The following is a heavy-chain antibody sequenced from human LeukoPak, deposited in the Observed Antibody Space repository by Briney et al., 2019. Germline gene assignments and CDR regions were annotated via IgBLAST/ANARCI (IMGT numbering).Heavy chain of an antibody. CDR3: AKLWFDNNDSDY. CDR2: INPNSGGT. D-gene: IGHD3-10*01. J-gene: IGHJ4*02. Sequence: ASVKVSCKASGYTFTSYGISWVRQAPGQGLEWMGWINPNSGGTNYAQKFQGRVTMTRDTSISTAYMELSRLRSDDTAVYYCAKLWFDNNDSDYWGQGTLVTVSS. CDR1: GYTFTSYG. V-gene: IGHV1-2*02.